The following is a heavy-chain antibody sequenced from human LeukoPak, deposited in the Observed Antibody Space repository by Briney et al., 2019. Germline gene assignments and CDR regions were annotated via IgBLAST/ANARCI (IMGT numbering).Heavy chain of an antibody. D-gene: IGHD3-16*01. Sequence: GRSLRLSCAASGFTFDDYAMHWVRQAPGKGLEWVSGISWNSGSIGYADSVKGRFTISRDNAKNSLYLQMNSLRAEDTALYYCAKAARWGDFDYWGLGTLVTVSS. J-gene: IGHJ4*02. CDR3: AKAARWGDFDY. V-gene: IGHV3-9*01. CDR2: ISWNSGSI. CDR1: GFTFDDYA.